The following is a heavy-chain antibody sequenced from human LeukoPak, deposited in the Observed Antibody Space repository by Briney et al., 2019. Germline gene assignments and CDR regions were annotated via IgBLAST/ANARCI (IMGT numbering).Heavy chain of an antibody. CDR1: GGSISSYY. V-gene: IGHV4-59*01. CDR3: ARSPKRYCSGGSCSSIPYPFDP. CDR2: IYYSGST. D-gene: IGHD2-15*01. Sequence: SETLSLTCTVSGGSISSYYWSWLRQPPGKGLEWIGYIYYSGSTNYNPSLKSRVTISVDTSKNQFSLKLSSVTAADTAVYYCARSPKRYCSGGSCSSIPYPFDPWGQGTLVTVSS. J-gene: IGHJ5*02.